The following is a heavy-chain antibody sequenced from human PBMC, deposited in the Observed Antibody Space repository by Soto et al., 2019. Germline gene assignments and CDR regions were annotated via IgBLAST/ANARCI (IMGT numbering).Heavy chain of an antibody. V-gene: IGHV1-8*01. CDR2: MNHNSGDT. Sequence: QVQLVQSGAEAKKPGASVKVSCKATGYTFTTYDIHWVRQATGQGLEWMGWMNHNSGDTGYAQKCQGRVTMTKDTSISTAYMDLSTLTSEDTAGYYCVRGVVWVRNYWGQGTLVTVSS. D-gene: IGHD1-1*01. J-gene: IGHJ4*02. CDR1: GYTFTTYD. CDR3: VRGVVWVRNY.